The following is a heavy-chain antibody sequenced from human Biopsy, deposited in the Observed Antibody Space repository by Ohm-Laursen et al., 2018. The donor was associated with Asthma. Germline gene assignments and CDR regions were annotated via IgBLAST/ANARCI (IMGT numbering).Heavy chain of an antibody. D-gene: IGHD4-17*01. Sequence: ASVKVSCKISGYCLTDLSMHWVRQAPGQGLEWMGGHDHEEGGTVNARRFQGRVTMTEDTSTDTAYMELSSLSSDDTAVYYCASDFPKDYVRYNFQFWGQGTLVTVSS. V-gene: IGHV1-24*01. CDR1: GYCLTDLS. J-gene: IGHJ4*02. CDR2: HDHEEGGT. CDR3: ASDFPKDYVRYNFQF.